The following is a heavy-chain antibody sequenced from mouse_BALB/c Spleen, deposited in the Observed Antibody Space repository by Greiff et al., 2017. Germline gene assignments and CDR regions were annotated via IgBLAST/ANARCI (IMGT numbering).Heavy chain of an antibody. V-gene: IGHV2-9*02. CDR3: ARRGGYDAWFAY. CDR2: IWAGGST. CDR1: GFSLTSYG. Sequence: VQGVESGPGLVAPSQSLSITCTVSGFSLTSYGVHWVRQPPGKGLEWLGVIWAGGSTNYNSALMSRLSISKDNSKSQVFLKMNSLQTDDTAMYYCARRGGYDAWFAYWGQGTLVTVSA. J-gene: IGHJ3*01. D-gene: IGHD2-14*01.